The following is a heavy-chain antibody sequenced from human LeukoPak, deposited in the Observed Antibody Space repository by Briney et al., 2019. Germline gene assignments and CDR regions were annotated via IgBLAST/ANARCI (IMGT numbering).Heavy chain of an antibody. CDR2: ISNSGNT. CDR3: ARVETTVTTTPPFDH. CDR1: GDSVSSGDYH. J-gene: IGHJ4*02. D-gene: IGHD4-17*01. Sequence: PSETLSLTCTVSGDSVSSGDYHWSWIRQPPGKGLVWIGNISNSGNTNYNPSLKSRVTISIDTSKNQFSLKLSSVPAADTAVYYCARVETTVTTTPPFDHWGEGTLGTASS. V-gene: IGHV4-61*08.